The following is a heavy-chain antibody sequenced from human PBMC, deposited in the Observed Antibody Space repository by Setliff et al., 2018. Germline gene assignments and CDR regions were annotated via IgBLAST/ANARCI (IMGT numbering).Heavy chain of an antibody. CDR1: GVSFGSGTYY. CDR2: IQSTGNT. V-gene: IGHV4-61*02. D-gene: IGHD5-12*01. J-gene: IGHJ4*02. Sequence: PSETLSLTCTVSGVSFGSGTYYWSWIRQPAGKGLEWIGLIQSTGNTNYNPSPQSRVTISIDTSKNQFSLKMSSVTAADTAMYYCAGTPALGTSWLSPFDYWGQGTLVTVSS. CDR3: AGTPALGTSWLSPFDY.